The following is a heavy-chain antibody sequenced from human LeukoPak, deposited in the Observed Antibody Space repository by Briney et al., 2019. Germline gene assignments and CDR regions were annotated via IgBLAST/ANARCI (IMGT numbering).Heavy chain of an antibody. CDR3: ARHGTRGVIRADYYYYMDV. D-gene: IGHD3-10*01. V-gene: IGHV1-2*02. CDR2: INPNSGGT. J-gene: IGHJ6*03. CDR1: GYTFIAYY. Sequence: ASVKVSCKASGYTFIAYYMHWVRQAPGQGLEWMGWINPNSGGTNYAQKFQGRVTMTRDTSISTAYMELSRLRSDDTAVYYCARHGTRGVIRADYYYYMDVWGKGTTVTISS.